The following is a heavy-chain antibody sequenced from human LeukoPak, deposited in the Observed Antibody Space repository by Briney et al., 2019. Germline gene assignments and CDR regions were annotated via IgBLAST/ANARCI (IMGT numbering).Heavy chain of an antibody. V-gene: IGHV1-2*02. CDR3: ALPMNGGGYSGSGFDI. D-gene: IGHD1-26*01. CDR2: INPNSGAT. J-gene: IGHJ3*02. Sequence: ASVKVSCKASRYTFTGYYMHWVRQAPGQGLEWMGWINPNSGATNYAQKFQGRVTMARDTYTSTVYMELGSLRSEDTAVYYCALPMNGGGYSGSGFDIWGQGTMVTVFS. CDR1: RYTFTGYY.